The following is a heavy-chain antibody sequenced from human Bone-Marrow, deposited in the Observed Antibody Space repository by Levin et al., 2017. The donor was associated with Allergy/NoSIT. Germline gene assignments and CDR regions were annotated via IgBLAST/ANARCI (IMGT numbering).Heavy chain of an antibody. CDR3: ATRPPFGDHAVFDF. Sequence: GESLKISCVASGFTFRSHWMHWVRQAPEKRLMWVSRITGDGSDTRYADSVKGRFTISRDNARNTVDLQMNNLRIDDTAVYYCATRPPFGDHAVFDFWGQGVVVTVST. CDR1: GFTFRSHW. J-gene: IGHJ4*02. D-gene: IGHD4-17*01. V-gene: IGHV3-74*01. CDR2: ITGDGSDT.